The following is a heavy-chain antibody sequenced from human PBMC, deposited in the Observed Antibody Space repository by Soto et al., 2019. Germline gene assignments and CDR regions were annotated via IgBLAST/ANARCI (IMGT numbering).Heavy chain of an antibody. D-gene: IGHD3-22*01. CDR2: IIPIFGTA. CDR3: ARNYYDSSGYYGRAYYYGMDV. V-gene: IGHV1-69*13. J-gene: IGHJ6*04. Sequence: SVKVSCKASGGTFSSYAISWVRQAPGQGLEWMGGIIPIFGTANYAQKFQGRVTITADESTSTAYMELSSLRSEDTAVYYCARNYYDSSGYYGRAYYYGMDVWAKGTTVTVS. CDR1: GGTFSSYA.